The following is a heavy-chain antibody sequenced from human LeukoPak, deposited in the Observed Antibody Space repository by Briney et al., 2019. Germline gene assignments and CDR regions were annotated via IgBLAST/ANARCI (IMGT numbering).Heavy chain of an antibody. CDR2: ISGSGGST. D-gene: IGHD5-18*01. CDR1: GFTLSSYA. CDR3: AKDRSGYSYGYGYFDY. Sequence: GGSLRLSCAASGFTLSSYAMSWVRQAPGKGLEWVSAISGSGGSTYYADSVKGRFTISRDNSKNTLYLQMNSLRAEDTSVYYCAKDRSGYSYGYGYFDYWGQGTLVTVSS. J-gene: IGHJ4*02. V-gene: IGHV3-23*01.